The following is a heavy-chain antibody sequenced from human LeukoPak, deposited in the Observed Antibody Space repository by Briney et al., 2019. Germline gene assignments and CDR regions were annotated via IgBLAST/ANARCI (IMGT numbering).Heavy chain of an antibody. J-gene: IGHJ4*02. Sequence: GGSLRLSCAASGFTFDDYTMHWVRQAPGKGLEWVSIISWDGGSTYYADSVKGRFTISRDNGKNSLYLQMNSLRTEDTALYYCAKDTSPMTTVTTPIDYWGQGTLVTDSS. CDR1: GFTFDDYT. CDR3: AKDTSPMTTVTTPIDY. CDR2: ISWDGGST. D-gene: IGHD4-17*01. V-gene: IGHV3-43*01.